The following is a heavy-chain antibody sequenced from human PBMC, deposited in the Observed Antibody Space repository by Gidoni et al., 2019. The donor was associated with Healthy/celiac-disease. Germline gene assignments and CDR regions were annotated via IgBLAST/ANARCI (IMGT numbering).Heavy chain of an antibody. CDR1: GGSFSGYY. Sequence: QVQLQPWGAGLLKPSETLSLTCAVYGGSFSGYYWSWIRQPPGKGLEWIGEINHSGSTNYNPSLKSRVTISVDTSKNQFSLKLSSVTAADTAVYYCARVHIVGATTYDYWGQGTLVTVSS. D-gene: IGHD1-26*01. CDR2: INHSGST. V-gene: IGHV4-34*01. CDR3: ARVHIVGATTYDY. J-gene: IGHJ4*02.